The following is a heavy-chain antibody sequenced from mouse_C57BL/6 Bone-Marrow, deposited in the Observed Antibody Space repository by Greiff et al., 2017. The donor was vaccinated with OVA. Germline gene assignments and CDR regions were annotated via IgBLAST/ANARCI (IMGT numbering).Heavy chain of an antibody. CDR2: ISYDGSN. CDR1: GYSITSGYY. D-gene: IGHD2-1*01. V-gene: IGHV3-6*01. Sequence: ESGPGLVKPSQSLSLTCSVTGYSITSGYYWNWIRQFPGNKLEWMGYISYDGSNNYNPSLTNRISITRDTSKNQFFLKLNSVTTEDTATYYCARGAGKNYYAMDYWGQGTSVTVSS. J-gene: IGHJ4*01. CDR3: ARGAGKNYYAMDY.